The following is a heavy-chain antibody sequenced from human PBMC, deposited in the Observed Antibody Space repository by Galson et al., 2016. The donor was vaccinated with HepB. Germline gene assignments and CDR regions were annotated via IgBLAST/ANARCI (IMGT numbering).Heavy chain of an antibody. CDR3: ARVSPVDYYYYMDV. V-gene: IGHV3-33*01. J-gene: IGHJ6*03. Sequence: SLRLSCAASGFSLSSHGMNWVRQAPGKGLEWVAIIWYDGVNKNYAESVKGRFTISRDNAKNSLYLQMNSLRAEDTAVYYCARVSPVDYYYYMDVWGRGTTVTVS. CDR2: IWYDGVNK. CDR1: GFSLSSHG.